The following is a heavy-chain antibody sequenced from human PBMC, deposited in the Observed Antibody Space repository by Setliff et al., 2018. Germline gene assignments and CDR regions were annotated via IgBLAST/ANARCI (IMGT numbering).Heavy chain of an antibody. D-gene: IGHD3-10*01. Sequence: GGSLRLSCVVSGFSVSNDFMGWVRQAPGKGREWVSVIYNRGHTYYADSVKGRFTISRDSSKNTLYLQMNSLTAEDTAMYYCARDRGGTNPWFDSWGQGTLVTVSS. CDR3: ARDRGGTNPWFDS. V-gene: IGHV3-53*01. CDR1: GFSVSNDF. J-gene: IGHJ5*01. CDR2: IYNRGHT.